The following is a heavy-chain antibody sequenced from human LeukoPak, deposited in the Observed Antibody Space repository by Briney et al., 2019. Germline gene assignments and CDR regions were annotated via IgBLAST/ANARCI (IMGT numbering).Heavy chain of an antibody. CDR3: AAADYYDSSGYYPYAFHI. J-gene: IGHJ3*02. CDR2: FVVGSGNT. V-gene: IGHV1-58*02. D-gene: IGHD3-22*01. Sequence: SVKVSCKASGFTFTRSAMQWVRQARGQRLEWIGWFVVGSGNTNYAQKFQERVTITRDMSTSTAYMELSSLRSEDTAVYFCAAADYYDSSGYYPYAFHIWGQGTMVTVSS. CDR1: GFTFTRSA.